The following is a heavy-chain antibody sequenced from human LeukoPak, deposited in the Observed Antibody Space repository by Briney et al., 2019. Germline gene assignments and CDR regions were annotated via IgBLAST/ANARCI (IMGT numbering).Heavy chain of an antibody. D-gene: IGHD3-16*01. V-gene: IGHV3-48*02. CDR2: IYSNSDTI. CDR1: GFTFSTYA. J-gene: IGHJ4*02. Sequence: GGSLRLSCAASGFTFSTYAMNWVRQAPGEGLEWVSWIYSNSDTIYYADSVRGGFALPRDNAQNLQSLQSTNQHDEDTAVYYCVRDHHYASDYWGQGAPGTVSS. CDR3: VRDHHYASDY.